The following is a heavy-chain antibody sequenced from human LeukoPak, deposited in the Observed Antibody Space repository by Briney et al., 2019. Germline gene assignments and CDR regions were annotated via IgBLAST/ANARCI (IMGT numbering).Heavy chain of an antibody. V-gene: IGHV1-46*01. D-gene: IGHD3-22*01. CDR2: INPSGGST. CDR3: ARDTGVDSSGYYYASYFDY. CDR1: GYTFTSYY. J-gene: IGHJ4*02. Sequence: ASVKVSCKASGYTFTSYYMHWVRQAPGQGLEWMGIINPSGGSTSYAQKFQGRVTMTRDTSTSTVYMELSSLRSEDTAVYYCARDTGVDSSGYYYASYFDYWGQGTLVTVSS.